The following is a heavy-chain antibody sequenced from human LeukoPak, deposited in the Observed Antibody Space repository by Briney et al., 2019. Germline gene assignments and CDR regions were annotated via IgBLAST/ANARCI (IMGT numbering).Heavy chain of an antibody. Sequence: GGSLRLSCAASGFSFSSYNMNWVRQAPGKGLEWVSSISSSSGYIYYADSVKGRFTIPRDNAKNSLYLQVNSLRAEDTALYYCARARGTYYYDSSGHFDYWGQGTPVTVSS. D-gene: IGHD3-22*01. CDR1: GFSFSSYN. J-gene: IGHJ4*02. CDR3: ARARGTYYYDSSGHFDY. V-gene: IGHV3-21*04. CDR2: ISSSSGYI.